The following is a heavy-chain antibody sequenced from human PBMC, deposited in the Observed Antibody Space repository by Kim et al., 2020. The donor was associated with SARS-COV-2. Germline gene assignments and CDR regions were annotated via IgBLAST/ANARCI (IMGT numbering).Heavy chain of an antibody. Sequence: GGSLRLSCAASGFTVSSNYMSWVRQAPGKGLEWVSVIYSGGSTYYADSVKGRFTISRDNSKNTLYLQMNSLRAEDTAVYYCAREALAADAAPHWGQGTLVTVSS. CDR3: AREALAADAAPH. J-gene: IGHJ4*02. D-gene: IGHD6-13*01. CDR2: IYSGGST. V-gene: IGHV3-66*01. CDR1: GFTVSSNY.